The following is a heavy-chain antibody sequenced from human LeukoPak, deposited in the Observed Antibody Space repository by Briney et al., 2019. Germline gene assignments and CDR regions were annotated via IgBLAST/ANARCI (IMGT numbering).Heavy chain of an antibody. CDR1: GASISSYY. CDR2: IYNSGSA. J-gene: IGHJ2*01. V-gene: IGHV4-59*01. Sequence: SETLSLTCTVSGASISSYYWSWIRQPPAKGLECIGSIYNSGSATYNPSLKSRVSISVDTSKNQFSLRLSSVTAADTAVYFCARGNWYFDLWGRGTQVTVSS. CDR3: ARGNWYFDL.